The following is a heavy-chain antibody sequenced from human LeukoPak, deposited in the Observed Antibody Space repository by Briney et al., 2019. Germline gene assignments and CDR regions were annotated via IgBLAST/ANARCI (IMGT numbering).Heavy chain of an antibody. CDR2: ILPIFGTA. V-gene: IGHV1-69*13. D-gene: IGHD5-12*01. CDR3: ARVGGYDTHFDY. CDR1: GGTFSSYA. J-gene: IGHJ4*02. Sequence: SVKVSCKASGGTFSSYAISWVRQAPGQGLEWMRGILPIFGTANYAQKFQGRVTITADESTSTAYMELSSLRSEDTAVYYCARVGGYDTHFDYWGQGTLVTVSS.